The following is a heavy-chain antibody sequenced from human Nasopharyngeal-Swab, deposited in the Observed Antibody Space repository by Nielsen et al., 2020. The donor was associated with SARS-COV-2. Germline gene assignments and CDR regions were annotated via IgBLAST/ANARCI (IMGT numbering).Heavy chain of an antibody. CDR3: TRDRVFYYDSSGRKEFEY. CDR1: GFIFTTYG. D-gene: IGHD3-22*01. V-gene: IGHV3-33*05. Sequence: GGSLRLSCAASGFIFTTYGMHWVRQAPGKGLEWVAPISYDGSKKYYADSVKGRFTISRDKSKNTLYLQMNNLRAEDTAVYYCTRDRVFYYDSSGRKEFEYWGQGTRVTVSS. J-gene: IGHJ4*02. CDR2: ISYDGSKK.